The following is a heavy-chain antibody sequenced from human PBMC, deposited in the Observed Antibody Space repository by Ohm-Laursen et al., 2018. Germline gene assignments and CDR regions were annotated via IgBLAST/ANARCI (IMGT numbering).Heavy chain of an antibody. CDR1: GSSFSSYA. CDR3: ASRRIVTMDRGAFNV. V-gene: IGHV3-23*01. J-gene: IGHJ3*01. CDR2: IGGDDRT. D-gene: IGHD4-11*01. Sequence: GSLRLSCTASGSSFSSYAVTWVRQAPGKGLEWVSAIGGDDRTHYADSVKGRFTISKDKSKNMLYLQMNSLRAEDTAVYHCASRRIVTMDRGAFNVWGQGTMVTVSS.